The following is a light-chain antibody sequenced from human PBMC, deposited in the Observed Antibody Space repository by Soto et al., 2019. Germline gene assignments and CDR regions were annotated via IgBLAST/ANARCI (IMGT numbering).Light chain of an antibody. CDR3: QQYDTYST. J-gene: IGKJ1*01. CDR2: DAS. V-gene: IGKV1-5*01. Sequence: DIQMTQSPSTLSASVGARVPITCRASQSISNRLAWYHQKPGKTPNLLIYDASNLGSGVPSRFSGSGSGTEFTLTISSLQPDDFATYYCQQYDTYSTFGQGTKVDIK. CDR1: QSISNR.